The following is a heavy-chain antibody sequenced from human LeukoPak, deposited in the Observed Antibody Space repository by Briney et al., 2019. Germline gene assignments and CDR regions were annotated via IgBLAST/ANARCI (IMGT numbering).Heavy chain of an antibody. CDR3: ARVWQLVSPTPMGY. V-gene: IGHV1-2*06. CDR2: INPNSGGT. Sequence: GASVKVSCKASGYTFTGYYMHWVRQAPGQGLEWMGRINPNSGGTNYAQKFQGRVTMTRDTSIGTAYMELSRLRSDDTAVYYCARVWQLVSPTPMGYWGQGTLVTVSS. J-gene: IGHJ4*02. D-gene: IGHD6-6*01. CDR1: GYTFTGYY.